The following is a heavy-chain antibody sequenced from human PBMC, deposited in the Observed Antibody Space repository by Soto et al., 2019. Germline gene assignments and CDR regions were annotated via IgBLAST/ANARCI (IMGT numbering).Heavy chain of an antibody. J-gene: IGHJ6*02. CDR3: ARAPPGPSPRWDV. CDR2: ICYTGAT. V-gene: IGHV4-30-2*06. Sequence: QVQLQESGPGLVKPSQTVSLTCAVSGASMSSGGHSWSRIRQSSGRGLGWIGYICYTGATYYNPSLKSRVTLSIDRSNNQFSLTFNSVTASDTAVYYCARAPPGPSPRWDVWGQGTTVTVSS. D-gene: IGHD3-10*01. CDR1: GASMSSGGHS.